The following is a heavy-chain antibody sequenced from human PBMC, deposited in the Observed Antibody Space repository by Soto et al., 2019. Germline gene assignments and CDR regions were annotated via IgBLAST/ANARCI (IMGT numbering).Heavy chain of an antibody. CDR3: TTDRTYYDVGIGRPFWLGVYDY. CDR2: IKSKTDGGTT. CDR1: CCKCIDPG. V-gene: IGHV3-15*07. Sequence: PWGPMRLRWGASCCKCIDPGVNRVLKTPQKWLEWAGRIKSKTDGGTTDYAAPVKGRFTISRDDSKNTLYLQMNSRKTEDTAVYYCTTDRTYYDVGIGRPFWLGVYDYRVQRTLVTVFS. D-gene: IGHD3-3*01. J-gene: IGHJ4*02.